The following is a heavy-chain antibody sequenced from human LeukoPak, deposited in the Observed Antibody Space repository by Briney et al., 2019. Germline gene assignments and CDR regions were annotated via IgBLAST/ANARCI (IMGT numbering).Heavy chain of an antibody. D-gene: IGHD6-13*01. V-gene: IGHV3-53*01. CDR2: IYSGGST. CDR3: ARALPSSLFAFDI. J-gene: IGHJ3*02. Sequence: GGSLRLSCAASGFTVSSNYMSWVRQAPGKGLEWVSVIYSGGSTYCADSVKGRFTISRDNSKNTLYLQMNSLRAEDTAVYYCARALPSSLFAFDIWGQGTMVTVSS. CDR1: GFTVSSNY.